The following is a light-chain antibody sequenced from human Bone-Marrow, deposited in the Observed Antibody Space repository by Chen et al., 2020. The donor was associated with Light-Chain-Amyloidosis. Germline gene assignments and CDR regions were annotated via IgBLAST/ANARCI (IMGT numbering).Light chain of an antibody. J-gene: IGKJ3*01. CDR1: QSVSSY. CDR3: QQRSNWPPIFT. Sequence: EIVLTQSPATLSLSPGERATLSCRASQSVSSYLAWYQQKPGQAPRLLIYDASNRATGIPARFSGSGSGKDFTLTSSRLEPEDFAVYYCQQRSNWPPIFTFGPGTKVDIK. CDR2: DAS. V-gene: IGKV3-11*01.